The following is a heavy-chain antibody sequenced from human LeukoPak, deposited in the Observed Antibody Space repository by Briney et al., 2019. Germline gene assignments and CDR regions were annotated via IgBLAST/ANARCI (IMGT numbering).Heavy chain of an antibody. CDR3: ARASYYYGSGNHWIDP. Sequence: GGSLRLSCAASGFTFSSYSMNWVRQAPGKGLEWVSSISSSSSYIYYADSVKGRFTISRDNAKNSLYLQMNSLRAEDTAVYYCARASYYYGSGNHWIDPWGQGTLVTVSS. CDR1: GFTFSSYS. V-gene: IGHV3-21*01. J-gene: IGHJ5*02. D-gene: IGHD3-10*01. CDR2: ISSSSSYI.